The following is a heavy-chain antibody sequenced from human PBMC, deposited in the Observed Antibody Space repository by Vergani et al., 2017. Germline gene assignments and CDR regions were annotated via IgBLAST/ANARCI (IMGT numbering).Heavy chain of an antibody. CDR3: ARKKDYYMDV. CDR1: GAYVGSGGYY. J-gene: IGHJ6*03. Sequence: QVQLQESGPGLVKASQTLSLTCSVSGAYVGSGGYYWSWVRQRPGMGLDWIGYIYYSGSTYYNPSLENRLTISLDTTENHLSLKLTSVTAADTAVYYCARKKDYYMDVRGKGATVTV. CDR2: IYYSGST. V-gene: IGHV4-31*03.